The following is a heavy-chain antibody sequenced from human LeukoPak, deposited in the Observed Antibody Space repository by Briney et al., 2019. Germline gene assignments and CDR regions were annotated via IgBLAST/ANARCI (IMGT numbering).Heavy chain of an antibody. J-gene: IGHJ4*02. CDR3: ARDSDSSGWYKGWDFDY. Sequence: ASVKVSCKASGYTFTSYDINWVRQAPGQGLEWMGWINPNSGGTNYAQKFQGRVTMTRDTSISTAYMELSRLRSDDTAVYYCARDSDSSGWYKGWDFDYWGQGTLVTVSS. CDR2: INPNSGGT. V-gene: IGHV1-2*02. D-gene: IGHD6-19*01. CDR1: GYTFTSYD.